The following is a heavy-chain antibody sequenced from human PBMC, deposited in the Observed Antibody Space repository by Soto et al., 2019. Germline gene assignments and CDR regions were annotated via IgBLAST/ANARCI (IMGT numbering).Heavy chain of an antibody. CDR2: ISYDGSNK. V-gene: IGHV3-30*18. CDR1: GFTFSSYG. Sequence: ESGGGVVQPGRSLRLSCAASGFTFSSYGMHWVRQAPGKGLEWVAVISYDGSNKYYADSVKGRFTISRDNSKNTLYLQMNSLRAEDTAVYYCAKTYYDYIWGSYRGSTQVYYFDYWGQGTLVTVSS. CDR3: AKTYYDYIWGSYRGSTQVYYFDY. J-gene: IGHJ4*02. D-gene: IGHD3-16*02.